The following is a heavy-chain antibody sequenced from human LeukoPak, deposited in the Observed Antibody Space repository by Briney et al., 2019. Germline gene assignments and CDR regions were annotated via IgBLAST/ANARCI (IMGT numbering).Heavy chain of an antibody. V-gene: IGHV3-23*01. CDR3: AKDRGY. J-gene: IGHJ4*02. CDR1: GITSINYG. Sequence: GGSLRLSCITSGITSINYGMSWVRQAPGKGLEWVSGSSASGDTTYYADSVKGRFTISRDNSKNTVYLQMNSLRVEDTAVYYCAKDRGYWGQGTLVTVSS. CDR2: SSASGDTT.